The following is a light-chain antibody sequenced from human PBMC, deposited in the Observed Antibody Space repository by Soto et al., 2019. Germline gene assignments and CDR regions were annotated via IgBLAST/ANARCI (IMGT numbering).Light chain of an antibody. V-gene: IGKV3-20*01. CDR2: GTS. CDR3: QQYVSSPLT. Sequence: EIVLTQSPGTLSLSPGERASLSCRASQRISSTFLAWYQQKRGQAPRLLIYGTSNRAAGTPDRFSGSGSGTDFTLTISRLEPEDFAVYYCQQYVSSPLTFGGGTKVDIK. J-gene: IGKJ4*01. CDR1: QRISSTF.